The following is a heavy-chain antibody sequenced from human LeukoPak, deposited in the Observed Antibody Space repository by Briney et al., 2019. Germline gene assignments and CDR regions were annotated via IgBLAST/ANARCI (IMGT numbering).Heavy chain of an antibody. CDR2: ISYDGSNK. V-gene: IGHV3-30*18. J-gene: IGHJ4*02. D-gene: IGHD1-26*01. CDR3: AKLVGATTHDY. Sequence: GGSLRLSCAASGFTFSSYGMLWVRQAPGKGREWVAVISYDGSNKYYADSVKGRFTIPRDNSKNTLYLQMNSLRAEDTAVYHCAKLVGATTHDYWGQGTLVTVSS. CDR1: GFTFSSYG.